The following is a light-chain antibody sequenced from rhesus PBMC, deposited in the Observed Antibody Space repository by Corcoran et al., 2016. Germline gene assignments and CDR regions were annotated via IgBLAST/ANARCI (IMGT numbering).Light chain of an antibody. Sequence: AIQMTQSPSSLSASVGDTVTITCRASPRIGSNLAWYQQKPGKVPRLLIYGASTLQAEVPSRFRGSGSGTYFTLTLSSLQPEDIATYYCQKCDSAPWTFGQGTKVEIK. CDR3: QKCDSAPWT. V-gene: IGKV1-59*02. CDR1: PRIGSN. J-gene: IGKJ1*01. CDR2: GAS.